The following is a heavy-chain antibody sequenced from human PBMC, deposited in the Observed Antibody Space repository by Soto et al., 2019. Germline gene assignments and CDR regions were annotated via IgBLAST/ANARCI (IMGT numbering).Heavy chain of an antibody. J-gene: IGHJ6*02. Sequence: GSLRLSCAASGFSFSSYDMSWVRQAPGKGLEWVSGISRSGGSAYYADSVKGRFTISRDNSKDTLFVQMSSLRAEDTAVYYCVKAYFGMDVWGQGTTVTVSS. CDR3: VKAYFGMDV. V-gene: IGHV3-23*01. CDR2: ISRSGGSA. CDR1: GFSFSSYD.